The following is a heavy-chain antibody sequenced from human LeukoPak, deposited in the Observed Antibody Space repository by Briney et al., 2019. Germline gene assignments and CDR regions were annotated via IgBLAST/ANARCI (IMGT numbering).Heavy chain of an antibody. Sequence: SVTVSCKASGGTFSSYAISWVRQAPGQGLEWMGGIIPIFGTANYAQKFQGRVTITTDESTSTAHMELSSLRSEDTAVYYCASPVPHKGVPAAPNDYYYYMDVWGKGTTVTVSS. D-gene: IGHD2-2*01. J-gene: IGHJ6*03. V-gene: IGHV1-69*05. CDR3: ASPVPHKGVPAAPNDYYYYMDV. CDR1: GGTFSSYA. CDR2: IIPIFGTA.